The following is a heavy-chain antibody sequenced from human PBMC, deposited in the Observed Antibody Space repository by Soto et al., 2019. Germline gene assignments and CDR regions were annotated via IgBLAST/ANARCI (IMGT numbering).Heavy chain of an antibody. CDR3: ARDRGYDAHDYYYNAMDV. Sequence: EVQLVESGGGLVKPGGSLRLSCVASGFTFRTYTINWVRQAPGKGLEWVSGIRGFSPYTFYAESVKGRFTISRDNAKNSLYLQINSLGVEDTAVYYYARDRGYDAHDYYYNAMDVWGQGTTVTVSS. CDR2: IRGFSPYT. V-gene: IGHV3-21*01. D-gene: IGHD2-15*01. CDR1: GFTFRTYT. J-gene: IGHJ6*02.